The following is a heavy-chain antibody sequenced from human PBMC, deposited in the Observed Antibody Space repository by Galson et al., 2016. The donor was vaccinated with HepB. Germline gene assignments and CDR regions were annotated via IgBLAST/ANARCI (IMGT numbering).Heavy chain of an antibody. CDR2: IDPSDSYT. J-gene: IGHJ5*02. CDR3: ARQDDIVVVEAAFRRWFDP. V-gene: IGHV5-10-1*01. D-gene: IGHD2-15*01. Sequence: QSGAEVKKPRESVRISCKGSGYNFTNYWINWVRQMPGKGLEWMGRIDPSDSYTTYSPSFQGHVTFSADKSISTAYLQWSSLKASDTAIYYCARQDDIVVVEAAFRRWFDPWGQGTLVTVST. CDR1: GYNFTNYW.